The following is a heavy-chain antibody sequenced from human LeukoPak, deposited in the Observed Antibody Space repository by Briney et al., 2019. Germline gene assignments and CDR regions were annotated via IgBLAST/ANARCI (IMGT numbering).Heavy chain of an antibody. CDR1: GGSFSGYY. CDR2: INYRGST. J-gene: IGHJ6*02. CDR3: ARTLPSYWNGMDV. D-gene: IGHD2-15*01. Sequence: PSETLSLTCAVYGGSFSGYYWSWIRQPPGKGLEWIGEINYRGSTNYNPSLKSRVTISVDTSKNQFSLKLSSVTAADTAVYYCARTLPSYWNGMDVWGQGTTVTVSS. V-gene: IGHV4-34*01.